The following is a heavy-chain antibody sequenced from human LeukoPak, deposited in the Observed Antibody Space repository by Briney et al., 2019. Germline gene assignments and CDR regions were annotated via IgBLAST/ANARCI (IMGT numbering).Heavy chain of an antibody. Sequence: GGSLRLSCAASGFTFSSYSMNWVRQAPGKGLEWVSSISSSSSYIYYADSVKGRFTISRDNAKNSLYLQMNSLRAEDTAVYYCARPGVGDIVVVPAARYNDAFDIWGQGTMVTVSS. CDR2: ISSSSSYI. D-gene: IGHD2-2*01. V-gene: IGHV3-21*01. CDR3: ARPGVGDIVVVPAARYNDAFDI. CDR1: GFTFSSYS. J-gene: IGHJ3*02.